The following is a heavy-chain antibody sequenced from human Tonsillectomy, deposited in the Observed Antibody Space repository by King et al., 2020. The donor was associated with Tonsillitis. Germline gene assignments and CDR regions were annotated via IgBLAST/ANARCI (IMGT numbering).Heavy chain of an antibody. V-gene: IGHV4-61*01. CDR3: ATEVPCGGDFYKTSSYYYYGMDV. CDR1: GGSVSSGNYY. J-gene: IGHJ6*02. D-gene: IGHD2-21*02. Sequence: QLQESGPGLVKPSETLSLTCSVSGGSVSSGNYYWSWIRQPPGKGLEWIGYMYYSGYTNYNPSLKSRVTISVDTSKNQFSLKLSSVTAADTAVYYCATEVPCGGDFYKTSSYYYYGMDVWGQGTTVTVSS. CDR2: MYYSGYT.